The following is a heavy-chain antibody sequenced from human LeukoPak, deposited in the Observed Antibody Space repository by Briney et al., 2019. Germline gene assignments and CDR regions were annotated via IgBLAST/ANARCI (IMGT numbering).Heavy chain of an antibody. V-gene: IGHV1-2*02. J-gene: IGHJ6*03. D-gene: IGHD5-12*01. Sequence: ASVKVSCKASGYTFTDYYIHWVRQAPGEGLEGMGWINPKSGGTNYAQKFQGRVTMTRDTSITTAYMELSRLRSDDTAVYYCARQWLRSLRYYMDVWGKGTTVTVS. CDR2: INPKSGGT. CDR1: GYTFTDYY. CDR3: ARQWLRSLRYYMDV.